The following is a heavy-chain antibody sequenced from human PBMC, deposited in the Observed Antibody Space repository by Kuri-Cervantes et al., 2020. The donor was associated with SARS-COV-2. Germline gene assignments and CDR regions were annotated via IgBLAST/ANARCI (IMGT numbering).Heavy chain of an antibody. CDR1: GFTVSSNY. J-gene: IGHJ4*02. CDR2: IYSGGST. D-gene: IGHD5-12*01. Sequence: GESLKISCAASGFTVSSNYMSWVRQAPGKGLEWVSVIYSGGSTYYADSVKGRFTISRDNSKNTLYLQMNSLRAEDTAVYYCAREIGGGYDHLPILDYWGQGTLVTVSS. CDR3: AREIGGGYDHLPILDY. V-gene: IGHV3-53*01.